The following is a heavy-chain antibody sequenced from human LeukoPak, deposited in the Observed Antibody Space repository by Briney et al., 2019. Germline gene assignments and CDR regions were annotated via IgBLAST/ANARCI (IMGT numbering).Heavy chain of an antibody. D-gene: IGHD6-19*01. CDR3: ARARLGIAVAGFNWFDP. V-gene: IGHV1-2*02. Sequence: ASVNVSFTASAYTFTIYYMHWVRQAPGQGLEWMGWINPNSGGTNYAQNFKGRVTMTRDTSISTAYMEMSRLRSDDTAVYYCARARLGIAVAGFNWFDPWGQGTLVTVSS. CDR2: INPNSGGT. CDR1: AYTFTIYY. J-gene: IGHJ5*02.